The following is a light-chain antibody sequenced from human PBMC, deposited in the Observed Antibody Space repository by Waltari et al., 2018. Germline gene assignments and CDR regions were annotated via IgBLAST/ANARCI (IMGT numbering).Light chain of an antibody. CDR3: QTWGTGIQV. J-gene: IGLJ3*02. CDR1: GEYSAYA. CDR2: VNSDGSH. Sequence: LVLTQSPSASASLGASVKLTCSLPGEYSAYAIACHQQQPLKGPRYLMTVNSDGSHKKGDGISERCSGSSSDLDRYLIISRLQSDDEADYFCQTWGTGIQVFGSGTKLTVL. V-gene: IGLV4-69*01.